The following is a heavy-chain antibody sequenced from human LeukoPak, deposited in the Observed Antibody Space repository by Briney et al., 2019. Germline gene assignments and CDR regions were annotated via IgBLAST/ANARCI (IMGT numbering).Heavy chain of an antibody. CDR2: INHSGNT. V-gene: IGHV4-34*01. J-gene: IGHJ4*02. CDR3: ARQIDGSYCFDY. CDR1: GGSFSNYY. Sequence: SETLSLTCAVYGGSFSNYYWSWIRQPPGKGLEWIGEINHSGNTKYNPSLKSRLTISVDTSKNQFSLKLNSVAAADTAVYYCARQIDGSYCFDYWGQGTLVTVSS. D-gene: IGHD1-26*01.